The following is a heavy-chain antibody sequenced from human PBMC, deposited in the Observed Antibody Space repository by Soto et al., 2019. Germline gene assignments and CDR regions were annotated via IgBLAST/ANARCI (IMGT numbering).Heavy chain of an antibody. CDR3: AREYTMVRGLPLGDYYYYGMDV. V-gene: IGHV3-13*01. D-gene: IGHD3-10*01. CDR1: GFTFSSYD. J-gene: IGHJ6*02. Sequence: GGSLRLSCAASGFTFSSYDMHWVRQATGKGLGWVSAIGTAGDTYYPGSVKGRFTISRENAKNSLYLQMNSLRAEDTAVYYCAREYTMVRGLPLGDYYYYGMDVWGQGTTVTVSS. CDR2: IGTAGDT.